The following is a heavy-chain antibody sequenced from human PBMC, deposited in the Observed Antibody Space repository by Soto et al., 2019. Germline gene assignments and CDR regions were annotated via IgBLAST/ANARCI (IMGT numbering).Heavy chain of an antibody. J-gene: IGHJ6*02. Sequence: QVQLQESGPGLVKPSETLSLTCTVSGASVTSDYWSWIRQPPGKRLEYIGFIYLGGSANYNPSLESRVTISPDKAKNQRSLRLTSVTAADTAVYYCTRGKWFPRGYGMDVWGRGTTVTVS. CDR3: TRGKWFPRGYGMDV. V-gene: IGHV4-59*02. CDR2: IYLGGSA. CDR1: GASVTSDY. D-gene: IGHD3-22*01.